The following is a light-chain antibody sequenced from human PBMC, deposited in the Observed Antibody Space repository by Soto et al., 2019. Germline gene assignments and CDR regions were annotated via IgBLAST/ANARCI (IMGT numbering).Light chain of an antibody. CDR1: SSDVGGYNY. CDR3: SSYTSSSTPL. J-gene: IGLJ3*02. V-gene: IGLV2-14*01. Sequence: QSVLTQPASVSGSPGQSITISCTGTSSDVGGYNYVSWYQQYPGKAPKLMIYEVSNRPSGVSNRFSGSKSGNTASLTISGLQAEDEADYYCSSYTSSSTPLFGGGTKVTVL. CDR2: EVS.